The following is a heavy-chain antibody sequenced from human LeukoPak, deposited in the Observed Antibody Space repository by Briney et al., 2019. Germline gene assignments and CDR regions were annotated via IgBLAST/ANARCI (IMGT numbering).Heavy chain of an antibody. V-gene: IGHV1-69*13. J-gene: IGHJ4*02. Sequence: GASVKLSCKVFGGTLSSYAFSWVRQAPGQGLEWLGGTIPIFASATYAQKLQERITVTVYESTKTAYMDLSSLSSENTAVYYCPGGGPATTFDYGAREPVVTVPP. D-gene: IGHD1-1*01. CDR3: PGGGPATTFDY. CDR1: GGTLSSYA. CDR2: TIPIFASA.